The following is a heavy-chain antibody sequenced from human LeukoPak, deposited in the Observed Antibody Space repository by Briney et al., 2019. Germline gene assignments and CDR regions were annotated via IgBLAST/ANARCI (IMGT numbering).Heavy chain of an antibody. CDR3: AREVEGYYGSGSYFDY. V-gene: IGHV1-18*01. D-gene: IGHD3-10*01. CDR2: ISTYNGNT. J-gene: IGHJ4*02. CDR1: GYTFTNYG. Sequence: GASVKVSCKASGYTFTNYGISWVRQAPGQGLEWMGWISTYNGNTNYAQKLQGRVTMTTDTSTSTAYMELRRLRSDDTAVYYCAREVEGYYGSGSYFDYWGQGTLVTVSS.